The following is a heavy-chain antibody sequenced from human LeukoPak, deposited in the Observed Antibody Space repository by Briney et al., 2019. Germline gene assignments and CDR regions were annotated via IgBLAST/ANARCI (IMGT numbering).Heavy chain of an antibody. CDR2: INWNGGST. Sequence: GGSLRLSCAASGFTFDDYGMSWVRQAPGKGLEWVSGINWNGGSTGYADSVKGRFTISRDNAKNSLYLQMNGLRAEDTALYYCAIAGGYSGYECFDYWGQGTLVTVSS. D-gene: IGHD5-12*01. V-gene: IGHV3-20*04. CDR3: AIAGGYSGYECFDY. CDR1: GFTFDDYG. J-gene: IGHJ4*02.